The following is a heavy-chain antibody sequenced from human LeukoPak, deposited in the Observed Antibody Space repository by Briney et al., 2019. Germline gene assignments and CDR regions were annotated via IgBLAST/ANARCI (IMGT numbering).Heavy chain of an antibody. CDR1: GYPFRNYD. CDR3: ARVGIAAAGTYYYYYYMDV. CDR2: MNPNSGNT. V-gene: IGHV1-8*01. D-gene: IGHD6-13*01. J-gene: IGHJ6*03. Sequence: GASVKVSCKTSGYPFRNYDINWVRQATGQGLEWMGWMNPNSGNTGYAQKFQGRVTITRNTSISTAYMELSSLRSEDTAVYYCARVGIAAAGTYYYYYYMDVWGKGTTVTVSS.